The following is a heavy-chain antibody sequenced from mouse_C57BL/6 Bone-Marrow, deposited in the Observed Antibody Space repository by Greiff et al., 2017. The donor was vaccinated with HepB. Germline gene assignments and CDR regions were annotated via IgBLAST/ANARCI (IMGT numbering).Heavy chain of an antibody. Sequence: EVQGVESGPELVKPGASVKMSCKASGYTFTDYNMHWVKQSHGKSLEWIGYINPNNGGTSYNQKFKGKATLTVNKSSSTAYMELRSLTSEDSAVYYCARRWLLREYAMDYWGQGTSVTVSS. CDR2: INPNNGGT. J-gene: IGHJ4*01. CDR3: ARRWLLREYAMDY. D-gene: IGHD2-3*01. V-gene: IGHV1-22*01. CDR1: GYTFTDYN.